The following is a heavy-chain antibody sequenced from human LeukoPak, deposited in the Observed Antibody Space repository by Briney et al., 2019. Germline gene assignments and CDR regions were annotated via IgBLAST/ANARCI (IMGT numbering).Heavy chain of an antibody. J-gene: IGHJ4*02. CDR1: GGSISSGGYY. D-gene: IGHD3-9*01. CDR3: ARSGYDILTGYTVFDY. Sequence: SSETLSLTCTVSGGSISSGGYYWSWLRQHPGKGLEWIGYIYYSGSTYYNPSLKSRVTISVDTSKNQFSLKLSSVTAADTAVYYCARSGYDILTGYTVFDYWGQGTLVTVSS. CDR2: IYYSGST. V-gene: IGHV4-31*03.